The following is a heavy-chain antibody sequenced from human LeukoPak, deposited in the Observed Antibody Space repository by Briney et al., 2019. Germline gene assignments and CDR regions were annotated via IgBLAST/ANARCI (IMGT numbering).Heavy chain of an antibody. D-gene: IGHD1-26*01. CDR2: INQDGSER. V-gene: IGHV3-7*01. Sequence: GGSLRLSCAASRFTFSNYWMTWVRQAPGKGLEWVANINQDGSERYYVDSVKGRFTISRDNAKSSLYLQMDSLRAEDTAVYYCARDYMAGATFQIQGPVDYWGQGTLVTVSS. CDR1: RFTFSNYW. J-gene: IGHJ4*02. CDR3: ARDYMAGATFQIQGPVDY.